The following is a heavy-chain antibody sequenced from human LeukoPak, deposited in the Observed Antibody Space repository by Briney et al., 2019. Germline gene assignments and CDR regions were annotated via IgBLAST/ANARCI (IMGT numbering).Heavy chain of an antibody. CDR3: ARFNVEMATIKGFDY. CDR2: IYTSGST. V-gene: IGHV4-61*02. CDR1: GGSISSGSYY. Sequence: PSETLSLTCTVSGGSISSGSYYWSWIRQPAGKGLEWIGRIYTSGSTNYNPSLKRRVTISVDTSKNQFSLKLSSVTAADTAVYYCARFNVEMATIKGFDYWGQGTLVTVSS. D-gene: IGHD5-24*01. J-gene: IGHJ4*02.